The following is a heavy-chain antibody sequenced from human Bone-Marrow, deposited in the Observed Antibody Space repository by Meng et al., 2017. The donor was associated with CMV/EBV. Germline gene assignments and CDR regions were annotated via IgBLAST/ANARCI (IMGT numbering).Heavy chain of an antibody. V-gene: IGHV4-38-2*02. D-gene: IGHD4-23*01. CDR3: ARGSVVTPLDY. CDR1: GYSISSGYY. Sequence: SETLSLTCTVSGYSISSGYYWGWIRQPPGKGLEWIGSIYHSGSTNYNPPLKSRVTISIDTSKNQFSLELRSLTAADTAVYYCARGSVVTPLDYWGQGTLVTVSS. CDR2: IYHSGST. J-gene: IGHJ4*02.